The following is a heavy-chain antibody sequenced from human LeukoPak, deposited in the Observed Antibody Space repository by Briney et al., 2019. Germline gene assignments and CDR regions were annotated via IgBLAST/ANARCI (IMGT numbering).Heavy chain of an antibody. J-gene: IGHJ4*02. CDR2: ISSSSNI. CDR1: GHTFSSYS. Sequence: PGGPLRLSCAASGHTFSSYSMIWLRQAPRKGLEWVSSISSSSNIYYADSVKGRFTITRDYAKNSLYLQMNSLRAEDTAVYYCARVPHAMVRGVIISEFYFDYWGQGTLVTVSS. V-gene: IGHV3-21*01. CDR3: ARVPHAMVRGVIISEFYFDY. D-gene: IGHD3-10*01.